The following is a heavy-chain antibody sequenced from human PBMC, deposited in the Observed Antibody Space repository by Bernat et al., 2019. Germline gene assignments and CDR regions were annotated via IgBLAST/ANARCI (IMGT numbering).Heavy chain of an antibody. D-gene: IGHD3-10*01. V-gene: IGHV4-39*01. J-gene: IGHJ6*02. CDR3: ATGLLWFGELPLNGMDV. CDR2: IYYSGST. Sequence: QVQLQESGPGLVKPSQTLSLTCTVSGGSISSGDYHWSWIRQPPGKGLEWIGSIYYSGSTYYNPSLKSRVTISVDTSKNQFSLKLSSVTAADTAVYYCATGLLWFGELPLNGMDVWGQGTTVTVSS. CDR1: GGSISSGDYH.